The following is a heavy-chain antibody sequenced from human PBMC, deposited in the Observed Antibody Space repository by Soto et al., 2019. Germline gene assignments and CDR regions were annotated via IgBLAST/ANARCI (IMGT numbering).Heavy chain of an antibody. J-gene: IGHJ4*02. CDR3: ARHLNMTMATTNDY. D-gene: IGHD3-10*01. CDR2: IYPDDSDT. V-gene: IGHV5-51*01. CDR1: GYSFTTYW. Sequence: PGESLKISCKASGYSFTTYWIAWVRQMPGKGLEWMGIIYPDDSDTRYSPSFQGQVTISADKSITTAYLQWSSLKASDTAMYYCARHLNMTMATTNDYWGQRTLVTVSS.